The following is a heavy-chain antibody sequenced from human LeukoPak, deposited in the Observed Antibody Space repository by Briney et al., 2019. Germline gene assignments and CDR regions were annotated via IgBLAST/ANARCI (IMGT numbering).Heavy chain of an antibody. CDR2: ISGSGGST. V-gene: IGHV3-23*01. CDR3: AKDYYYGSGSYYNPYYFDY. CDR1: GFNFSSYA. D-gene: IGHD3-10*01. J-gene: IGHJ4*02. Sequence: GGSLRLSCAASGFNFSSYAMSWVRQAPGKGLEWVSAISGSGGSTYYADSVKGRFTISRDNSKNTLYLQMNSLRAEDTAVYYCAKDYYYGSGSYYNPYYFDYWGQGTLVTVSS.